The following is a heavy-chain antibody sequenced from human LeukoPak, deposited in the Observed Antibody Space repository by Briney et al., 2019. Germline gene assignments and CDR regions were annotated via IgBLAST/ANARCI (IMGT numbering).Heavy chain of an antibody. D-gene: IGHD1-26*01. Sequence: PGGSLRLSCAASGFTFSSYAMHWVRQAPGKGLEWVAVISYDGSNKYYADSVKGRFTISRDNSKNTLYLQMSSLRDEDTAVYYCVKGGSGNFAGPPDPWGQGTLVTVSS. J-gene: IGHJ5*02. CDR2: ISYDGSNK. V-gene: IGHV3-30*14. CDR1: GFTFSSYA. CDR3: VKGGSGNFAGPPDP.